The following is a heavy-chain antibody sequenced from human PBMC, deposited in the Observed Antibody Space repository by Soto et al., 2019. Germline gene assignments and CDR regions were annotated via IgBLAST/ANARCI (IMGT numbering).Heavy chain of an antibody. D-gene: IGHD6-19*01. V-gene: IGHV3-72*01. CDR3: ARVGGSGPPRDLDY. Sequence: PGGSLRLSCAASGFTFSDHYMDWVRQAPGKGLEWVARSKNKANSFTTEYAASVKGRFTISRDDSKTSLFLQMNSLKIEDTAVYYCARVGGSGPPRDLDYWGPGTLVTVSS. CDR2: SKNKANSFTT. CDR1: GFTFSDHY. J-gene: IGHJ4*02.